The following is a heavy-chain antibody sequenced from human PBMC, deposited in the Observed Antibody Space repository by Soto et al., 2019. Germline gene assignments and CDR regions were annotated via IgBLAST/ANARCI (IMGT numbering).Heavy chain of an antibody. V-gene: IGHV4-39*01. J-gene: IGHJ5*02. CDR3: APHTSGSRNVPHT. CDR1: GGSIKNTGAN. D-gene: IGHD1-26*01. Sequence: QLQLQESGPGLVKPSETLSLTCTVSGGSIKNTGANWGWVRQPPGKGLEWIGSVYYTGTTYYNPSLQSRVTISIDTSKNQYSLSVNSVAAADTAVYYCAPHTSGSRNVPHTWGQGTLVTVSS. CDR2: VYYTGTT.